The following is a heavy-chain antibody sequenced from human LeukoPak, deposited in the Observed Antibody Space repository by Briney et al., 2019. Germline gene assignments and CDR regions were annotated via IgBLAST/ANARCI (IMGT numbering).Heavy chain of an antibody. CDR3: SAVLTFSDWVEDY. CDR2: ISDTGSST. CDR1: GFTFSTYN. J-gene: IGHJ4*02. D-gene: IGHD6-19*01. Sequence: QTGGSLRLSCAASGFTFSTYNMNWVRQAPGKGLEWVSSISDTGSSTYYTDSVKGRFTISRNNTKNSPYLQMNSLRAEDTAVYYYSAVLTFSDWVEDYWGQGTLVTVSS. V-gene: IGHV3-48*01.